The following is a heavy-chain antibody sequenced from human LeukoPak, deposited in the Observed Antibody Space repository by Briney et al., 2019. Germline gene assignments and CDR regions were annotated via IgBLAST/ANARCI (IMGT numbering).Heavy chain of an antibody. D-gene: IGHD5-12*01. V-gene: IGHV1-2*06. Sequence: ASVKVSCKASGYTFTDYYIRWVRQRQAPGQGLEWMGRINPNSGGTNYAQKFQGRVTMTRDTSISTAYMELSSLSSDDTAVYFCARRVGSSSGYSFDYWGQGTLVTVSS. CDR3: ARRVGSSSGYSFDY. CDR1: GYTFTDYY. CDR2: INPNSGGT. J-gene: IGHJ4*02.